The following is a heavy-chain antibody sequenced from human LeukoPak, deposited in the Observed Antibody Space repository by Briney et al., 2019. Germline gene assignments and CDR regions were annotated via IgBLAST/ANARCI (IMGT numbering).Heavy chain of an antibody. CDR1: GYSFTSYW. V-gene: IGHV5-10-1*01. CDR2: IDPSDSYT. D-gene: IGHD3-10*01. CDR3: ARIREGFGEFDY. Sequence: GESLKISCKGSGYSFTSYWISWVRQMPGKGLEWMGRIDPSDSYTNYSPSFQGHVTISADKSISTAYLQWSSLKASDPAMYYCARIREGFGEFDYWGQGTLVTVSS. J-gene: IGHJ4*02.